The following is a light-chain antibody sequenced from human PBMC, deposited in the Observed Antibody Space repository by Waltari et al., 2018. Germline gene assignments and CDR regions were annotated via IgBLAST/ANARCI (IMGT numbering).Light chain of an antibody. CDR2: DAS. V-gene: IGKV1-13*02. CDR1: QGISSA. CDR3: QQFSSYPFT. J-gene: IGKJ3*01. Sequence: AIQLTQSPSSLSASVADRVAITCRASQGISSALVWYQEKAGKAPELLIYDASTLESGVPSRFSGSGSGTDFTLTISSLQPEDFATYYCQQFSSYPFTFGPGTKVDIK.